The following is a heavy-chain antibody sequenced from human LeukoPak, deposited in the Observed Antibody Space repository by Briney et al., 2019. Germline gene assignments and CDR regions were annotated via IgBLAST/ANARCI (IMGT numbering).Heavy chain of an antibody. Sequence: GASVKVSCKASGYTFTSSYMHWVRQAPGEGLEWMGIINPSGGSTSYAQKFQGRVTMTRDTSTSTVYMELSSLRSEDTAVYYCASIQNYCSGGSCYSDEFDYWGQGTLVTVSS. CDR1: GYTFTSSY. CDR3: ASIQNYCSGGSCYSDEFDY. D-gene: IGHD2-15*01. CDR2: INPSGGST. J-gene: IGHJ4*02. V-gene: IGHV1-46*01.